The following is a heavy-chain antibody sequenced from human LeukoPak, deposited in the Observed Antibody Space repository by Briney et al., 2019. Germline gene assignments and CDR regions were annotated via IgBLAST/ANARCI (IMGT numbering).Heavy chain of an antibody. CDR1: GYSFSELS. CDR3: ATDRPNFYGSGVFDY. V-gene: IGHV1-24*01. D-gene: IGHD3-10*01. J-gene: IGHJ4*02. CDR2: FDPEDGET. Sequence: GASVKVSCKVSGYSFSELSMHWVRQAPGKGLEWMGGFDPEDGETIYAQKFQGRVTMTEDTSTDTAYMELSSLRSEDTAVYYCATDRPNFYGSGVFDYWGQGTLVTVSS.